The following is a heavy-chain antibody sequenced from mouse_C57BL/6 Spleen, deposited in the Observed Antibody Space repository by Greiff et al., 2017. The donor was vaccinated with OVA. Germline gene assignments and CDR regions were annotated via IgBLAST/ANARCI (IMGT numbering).Heavy chain of an antibody. V-gene: IGHV5-6*01. D-gene: IGHD3-2*02. Sequence: EVKVVESGGDLVKPGRSLKLSCAASGFTFSSYGMSWVRQTPDKRLEWVATISSGGSYTYYPDSVKGRFTISRDNAKNTLYLQMSSLKSEDTAMYYCARQASGYDAMDYWGQGTSVTVSS. J-gene: IGHJ4*01. CDR2: ISSGGSYT. CDR1: GFTFSSYG. CDR3: ARQASGYDAMDY.